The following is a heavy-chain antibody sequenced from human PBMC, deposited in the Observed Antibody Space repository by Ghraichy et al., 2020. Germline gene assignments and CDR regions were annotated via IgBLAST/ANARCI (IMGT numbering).Heavy chain of an antibody. CDR2: ISGSGGST. Sequence: GSLRLSCAASGFTFSSYAMSWVRQAPGKGLEWVSAISGSGGSTYYADSVKGRFTISRDNSKNPLYLQMNSLRAEDTAVYYCANLFAGGWGYFDYWGQGTLVTVAS. J-gene: IGHJ4*02. V-gene: IGHV3-23*01. CDR1: GFTFSSYA. CDR3: ANLFAGGWGYFDY. D-gene: IGHD3-16*01.